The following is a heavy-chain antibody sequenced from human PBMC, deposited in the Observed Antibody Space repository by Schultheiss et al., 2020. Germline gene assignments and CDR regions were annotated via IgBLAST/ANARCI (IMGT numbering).Heavy chain of an antibody. CDR2: ISSNGGST. CDR3: VRLGAHGSFDY. V-gene: IGHV3-64D*06. J-gene: IGHJ4*02. Sequence: WGSLRLSCSASGFTFSSYAMHWVRQAPGKGLEYVSAISSNGGSTYYADSVKGRFTISRDNSKNTLYLQMSSLRAEDTAVYYCVRLGAHGSFDYWGQGTLVTVAS. D-gene: IGHD1-26*01. CDR1: GFTFSSYA.